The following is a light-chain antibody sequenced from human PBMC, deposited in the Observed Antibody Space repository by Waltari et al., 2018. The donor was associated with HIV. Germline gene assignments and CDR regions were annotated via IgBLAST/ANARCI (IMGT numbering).Light chain of an antibody. CDR3: LLPYSGTVV. CDR2: NTS. Sequence: QAVVTQEPLLTVSPGGTVTLTCGSSTAAVTSGHYPYWFQQKPGQAPRTLIYNTSNIHSWTPARFAGSLLGGRAALTLSGAQPEYEAEYYCLLPYSGTVVFGGGTKLTVL. CDR1: TAAVTSGHY. J-gene: IGLJ2*01. V-gene: IGLV7-46*01.